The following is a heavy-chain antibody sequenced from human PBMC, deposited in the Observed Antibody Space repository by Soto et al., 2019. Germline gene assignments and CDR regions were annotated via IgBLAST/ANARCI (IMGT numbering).Heavy chain of an antibody. J-gene: IGHJ4*02. CDR1: GYRFTSNW. Sequence: PGESLKISCKGSGYRFTSNWIAWVRQMPGKGLEWMGIIYPGDSDTRYSPSFQGQVTISADKSISTAYLQWSSLQASDIAMYYCARQVSGYSGYDLDYWGQGTLVTVSS. CDR3: ARQVSGYSGYDLDY. D-gene: IGHD5-12*01. CDR2: IYPGDSDT. V-gene: IGHV5-51*01.